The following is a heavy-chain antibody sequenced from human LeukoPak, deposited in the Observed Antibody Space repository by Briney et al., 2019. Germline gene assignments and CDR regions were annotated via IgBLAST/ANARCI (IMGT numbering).Heavy chain of an antibody. CDR3: TTNDAFGI. CDR1: GVAFSHAW. CDR2: IKTTSDGGPT. J-gene: IGHJ3*02. V-gene: IGHV3-15*01. Sequence: GGSLRLSCAASGVAFSHAWMSWVRQAPGKGLEWVAQIKTTSDGGPTDYAAPVKGRFTISRDDSENMLYLQMNSLKTEDTAVYYCTTNDAFGIWGQGTMVIVSS.